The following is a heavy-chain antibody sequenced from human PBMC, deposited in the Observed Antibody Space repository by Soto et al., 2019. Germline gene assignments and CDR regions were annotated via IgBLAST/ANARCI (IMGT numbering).Heavy chain of an antibody. V-gene: IGHV3-30*18. CDR3: AKDHVGATGIVGY. CDR2: ISYDGSNK. J-gene: IGHJ4*02. CDR1: GFTFNSYG. D-gene: IGHD1-26*01. Sequence: QVQLVESGGGVVQPGKSLRLSCAASGFTFNSYGMHWVRQAPGKGLEWVAVISYDGSNKYYADSVKGRFTISRDNSKNTLYLQMNSLRAEDTAVYYCAKDHVGATGIVGYSGQGTLVTVSS.